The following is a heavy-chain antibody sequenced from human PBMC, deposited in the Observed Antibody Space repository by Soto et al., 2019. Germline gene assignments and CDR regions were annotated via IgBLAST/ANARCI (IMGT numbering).Heavy chain of an antibody. CDR2: INGGDDSK. Sequence: EVQLLESGGGLVQPGGSLRLSCAVSGFSFRNSPMSWVRRAPGKGLEWVSGINGGDDSKHYAESVSGRFTITRDNSKNTMRLQMNSLRAEDTAIYFCAKDSQCGIISPTHAHWGQATLVPVSS. CDR3: AKDSQCGIISPTHAH. CDR1: GFSFRNSP. D-gene: IGHD2-2*01. J-gene: IGHJ4*02. V-gene: IGHV3-23*01.